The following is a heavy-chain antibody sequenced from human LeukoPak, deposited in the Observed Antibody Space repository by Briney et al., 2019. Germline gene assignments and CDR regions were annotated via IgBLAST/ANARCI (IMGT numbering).Heavy chain of an antibody. V-gene: IGHV3-23*01. CDR1: GFTFSSYA. CDR2: ISGSGGST. Sequence: GGSLRLSCAASGFTFSSYAMSWVRQAPGKGLEWVSAISGSGGSTYYADSVKGRFTISRDNSKNTLHLQMNSLRAEDTAVYYCARGGSSWITIFDYWGQGTLVTVSS. D-gene: IGHD6-13*01. J-gene: IGHJ4*02. CDR3: ARGGSSWITIFDY.